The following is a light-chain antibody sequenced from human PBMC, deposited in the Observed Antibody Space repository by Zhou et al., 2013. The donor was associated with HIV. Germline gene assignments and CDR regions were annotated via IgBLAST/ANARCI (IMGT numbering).Light chain of an antibody. J-gene: IGKJ2*01. Sequence: DIQMTQSPSTLSASVGDRVTITCRASQSISSWLAWYQQKPGKAPKPLIYKASSLESGVPSRFSGSGSGTEFTLTISSLQPDDFATYYCQQYHSYPVTFGQGTKLEIK. CDR3: QQYHSYPVT. CDR2: KAS. CDR1: QSISSW. V-gene: IGKV1-5*03.